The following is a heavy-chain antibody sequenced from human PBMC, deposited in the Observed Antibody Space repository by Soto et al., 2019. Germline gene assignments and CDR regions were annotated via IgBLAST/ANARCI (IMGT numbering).Heavy chain of an antibody. CDR1: GGTFSSYA. CDR2: IIPIFGTA. D-gene: IGHD3-10*02. J-gene: IGHJ6*02. CDR3: ARCSGWVIRGYYYYGMDV. Sequence: GASVKVSCKASGGTFSSYAISWVRQAPGQGLEWMGGIIPIFGTANYAQKFQGRVTITADESTSTAYMELSSLRSEDTAVYYCARCSGWVIRGYYYYGMDVWGQGTTVTVSS. V-gene: IGHV1-69*13.